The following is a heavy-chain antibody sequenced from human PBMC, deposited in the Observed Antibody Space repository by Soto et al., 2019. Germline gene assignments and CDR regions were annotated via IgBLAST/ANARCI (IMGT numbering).Heavy chain of an antibody. J-gene: IGHJ3*02. D-gene: IGHD3-16*01. CDR1: GFTVSSNY. V-gene: IGHV3-53*01. Sequence: LRLSCAASGFTVSSNYMSWVRQAPGKGLEWVSVIYSGGSTYYAGSVKGRFTISRDNSKNTLYLQMNSLRAEDTAVYYCARREELGLGLAFDIWGQGTMVTVSS. CDR3: ARREELGLGLAFDI. CDR2: IYSGGST.